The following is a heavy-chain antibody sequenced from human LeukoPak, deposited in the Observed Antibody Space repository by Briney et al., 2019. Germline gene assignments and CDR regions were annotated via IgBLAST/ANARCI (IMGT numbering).Heavy chain of an antibody. CDR1: GFTFSSYW. D-gene: IGHD6-13*01. CDR2: IKQDGSEK. Sequence: GGSLRLSCVASGFTFSSYWMSWVRQAPGKGLEWVANIKQDGSEKYYVDSVKGRFTISRDNAKNSLYLQMNSLRAEDTAVYYCARDSSSWNNWFDPWGQGTLVTVSS. V-gene: IGHV3-7*01. CDR3: ARDSSSWNNWFDP. J-gene: IGHJ5*02.